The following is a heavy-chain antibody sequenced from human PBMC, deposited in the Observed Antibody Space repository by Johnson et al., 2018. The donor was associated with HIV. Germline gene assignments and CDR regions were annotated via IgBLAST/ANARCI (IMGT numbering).Heavy chain of an antibody. Sequence: VQLVESGGGLVQPGGSLRLSCAASGFTFSSYDMHWVRQATGKGLEWVSAIGTTGDTYYPGSVKGRFTISRENAKNSLYLQMNSLRAEDTAVYYCARDYYDMPWGYDAFDIWGQGTVVTVSS. D-gene: IGHD3-22*01. V-gene: IGHV3-13*01. CDR3: ARDYYDMPWGYDAFDI. J-gene: IGHJ3*02. CDR2: IGTTGDT. CDR1: GFTFSSYD.